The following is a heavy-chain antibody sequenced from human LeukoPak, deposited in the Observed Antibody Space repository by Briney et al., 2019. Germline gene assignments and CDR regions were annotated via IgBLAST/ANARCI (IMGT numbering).Heavy chain of an antibody. CDR1: GFTFNDHA. J-gene: IGHJ4*02. V-gene: IGHV3-9*01. CDR3: AKETSGRDFDY. D-gene: IGHD2-2*01. CDR2: ISWHSGTI. Sequence: PGGSLRLSCAASGFTFNDHAMHWVRPAPGKGLEWVSGISWHSGTIDYADSVKGRFTISRDNAKNSLYLQMNSLRAEDTAFYYCAKETSGRDFDYWGQGTLVAVSS.